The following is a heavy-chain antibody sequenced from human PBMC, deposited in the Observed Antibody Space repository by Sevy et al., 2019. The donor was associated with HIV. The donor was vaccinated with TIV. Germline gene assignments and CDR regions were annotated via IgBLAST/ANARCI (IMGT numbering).Heavy chain of an antibody. CDR1: GFNFNIYS. CDR2: LSFGCGRI. CDR3: AREGCTRPHDH. Sequence: GSLRLSCVASGFNFNIYSMSWVRRAPGKGLEWVSTLSFGCGRINHADSVQGRFTMSRDDSKKTVYLEMNSLRAEDTAVYYCAREGCTRPHDHWGQGTLVTVSS. J-gene: IGHJ4*02. D-gene: IGHD2-8*01. V-gene: IGHV3-23*01.